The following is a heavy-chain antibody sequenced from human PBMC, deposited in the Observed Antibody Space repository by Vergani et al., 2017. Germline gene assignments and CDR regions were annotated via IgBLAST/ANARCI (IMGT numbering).Heavy chain of an antibody. D-gene: IGHD5-12*01. Sequence: EVQLLESGGGLVQPGGSLRLSCAASGFPFSSYAMSWVRHAPGKGLEWVSAISGSGGSTYYADSVKGRFTITRDNSKNTLYLQMNSLRAEDTAVYYCAKDPSGYDSPNGFDPWGQGTLVTVSS. V-gene: IGHV3-23*01. J-gene: IGHJ5*02. CDR2: ISGSGGST. CDR3: AKDPSGYDSPNGFDP. CDR1: GFPFSSYA.